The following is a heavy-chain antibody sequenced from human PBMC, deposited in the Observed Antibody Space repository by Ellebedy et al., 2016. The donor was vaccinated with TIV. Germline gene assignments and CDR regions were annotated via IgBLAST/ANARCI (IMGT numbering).Heavy chain of an antibody. Sequence: AASVKVSCKASGYTFTAYYMYWVRQAPGQGLEWMGWINPNSGGTNYAKKFQGRVTMTRDTSIDTAYMELTSLTSDDTAVYYWARDNTVGGTNWFDPWGQGTLVIVSS. CDR1: GYTFTAYY. V-gene: IGHV1-2*02. CDR3: ARDNTVGGTNWFDP. J-gene: IGHJ5*02. CDR2: INPNSGGT. D-gene: IGHD6-19*01.